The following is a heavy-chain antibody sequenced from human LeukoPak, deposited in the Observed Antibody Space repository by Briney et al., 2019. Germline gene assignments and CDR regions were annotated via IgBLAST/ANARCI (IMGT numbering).Heavy chain of an antibody. CDR1: GFTFSSYW. CDR2: ISYDGSNK. D-gene: IGHD6-19*01. Sequence: GESLRLSCAVSGFTFSSYWMGWVRQAPGKGLEWVAVISYDGSNKYYADSVKGRFTISRDNSKNTLYLQMNSLRAEDTAVYYCARDGDSSGWYGIDYWGQGTLVTVSS. V-gene: IGHV3-30-3*01. CDR3: ARDGDSSGWYGIDY. J-gene: IGHJ4*02.